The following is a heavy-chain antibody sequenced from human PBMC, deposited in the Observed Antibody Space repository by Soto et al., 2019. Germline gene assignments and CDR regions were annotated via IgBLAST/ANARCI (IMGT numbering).Heavy chain of an antibody. Sequence: QLQLQESGPGLVKPSETLSVTCTVSGGSISSSSYYWGWIRQPPGKGLEWIGSIYYSGSTYYNPSLKSRVTISVDTSKNQFSLKLSSVTAADTAVYYCVRRSEIHDAFDIWGQGTMVTVSA. CDR3: VRRSEIHDAFDI. CDR1: GGSISSSSYY. CDR2: IYYSGST. V-gene: IGHV4-39*01. J-gene: IGHJ3*02.